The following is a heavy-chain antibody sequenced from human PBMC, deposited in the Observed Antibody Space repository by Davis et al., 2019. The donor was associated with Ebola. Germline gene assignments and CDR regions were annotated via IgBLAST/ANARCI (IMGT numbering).Heavy chain of an antibody. Sequence: AASVKVSCKASGYSFTTYGINWVRQAPGQGLEWMGWININTGNPTYAQGFTGRFVFSLDTSVSTAYLQITSLKAEDTAVYYCARSSYTWYFSGMDVWGKGTTVTVSS. V-gene: IGHV7-4-1*02. CDR1: GYSFTTYG. CDR3: ARSSYTWYFSGMDV. J-gene: IGHJ6*04. D-gene: IGHD2-2*01. CDR2: ININTGNP.